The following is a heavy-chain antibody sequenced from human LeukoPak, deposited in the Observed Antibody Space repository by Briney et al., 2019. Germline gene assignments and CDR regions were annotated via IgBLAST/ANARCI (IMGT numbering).Heavy chain of an antibody. Sequence: SETLSLTCTVSGGSISSSNYYWGWIRQTPGKGLEWIGEINHSGSTNYNPSLKSRVTISVDTSKNQFSLKLSSVTAADTAVYYCARRYSGSDYWGQGTLVTVSS. CDR3: ARRYSGSDY. V-gene: IGHV4-39*07. J-gene: IGHJ4*02. D-gene: IGHD5-12*01. CDR2: INHSGST. CDR1: GGSISSSNYY.